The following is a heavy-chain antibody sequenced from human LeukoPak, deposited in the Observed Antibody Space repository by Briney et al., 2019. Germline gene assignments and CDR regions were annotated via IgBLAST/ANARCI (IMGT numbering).Heavy chain of an antibody. CDR3: AIMHGYYDGSGYWVQ. V-gene: IGHV3-23*01. J-gene: IGHJ1*01. CDR1: GFTFGSYG. D-gene: IGHD3-22*01. CDR2: ITPNADRT. Sequence: GGSLRLSCAASGFTFGSYGMSWVRQAPGKGLEWVSFITPNADRTSYADSVGGRFTISRDNPRNTLYMQMNSLRDEDTALYYCAIMHGYYDGSGYWVQWGQGTLVTVSS.